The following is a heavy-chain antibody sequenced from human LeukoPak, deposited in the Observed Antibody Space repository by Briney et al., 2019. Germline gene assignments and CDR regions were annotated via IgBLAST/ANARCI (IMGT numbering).Heavy chain of an antibody. J-gene: IGHJ3*02. Sequence: GGSLRLSCAASGFTFSDYYMSWIRQAPGKGPEWISYISSSGSTIYYADSVKGRFTISRDNAKNSLYLQMNSLRAEDTAVYYCARGDPYDSSGYYRGLGAFDIWGQGTMVTVSS. CDR1: GFTFSDYY. V-gene: IGHV3-11*01. CDR2: ISSSGSTI. D-gene: IGHD3-22*01. CDR3: ARGDPYDSSGYYRGLGAFDI.